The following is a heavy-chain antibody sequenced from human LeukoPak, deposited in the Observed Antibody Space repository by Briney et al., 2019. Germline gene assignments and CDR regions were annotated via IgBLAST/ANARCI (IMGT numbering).Heavy chain of an antibody. D-gene: IGHD2-8*02. Sequence: ASAKVSCKASGYTFTSYDINWVRQATGQGLEWMGWMNPNSGNTGYAQKFQGRVTMTRNTSISTAYMELSSLRSEDTAVYYCARGPNVLGDEYYFDYWGQGTLVTVSS. CDR2: MNPNSGNT. V-gene: IGHV1-8*01. CDR1: GYTFTSYD. CDR3: ARGPNVLGDEYYFDY. J-gene: IGHJ4*02.